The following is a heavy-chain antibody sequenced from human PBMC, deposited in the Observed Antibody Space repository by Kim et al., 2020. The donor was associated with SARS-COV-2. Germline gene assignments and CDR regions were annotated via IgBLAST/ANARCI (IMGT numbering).Heavy chain of an antibody. D-gene: IGHD6-6*01. Sequence: SETLSLTCAVYGGSFSGYYWSWIRQPPGKGLEWIGEINHSGSTNYNPSLKSRVTISVDTSKNQFSLKLSSVTAADTAVYYCARAPVKQLVRPYYYYMDVWGKGTTVTVSS. CDR3: ARAPVKQLVRPYYYYMDV. CDR2: INHSGST. V-gene: IGHV4-34*01. CDR1: GGSFSGYY. J-gene: IGHJ6*03.